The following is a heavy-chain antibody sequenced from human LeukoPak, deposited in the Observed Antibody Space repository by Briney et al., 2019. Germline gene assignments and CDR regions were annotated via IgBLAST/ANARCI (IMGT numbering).Heavy chain of an antibody. CDR3: ARLSLAGTVYYFDY. J-gene: IGHJ4*02. CDR1: GGSISSSSYY. D-gene: IGHD6-19*01. CDR2: IYYSGST. Sequence: PSETLSLTCTVSGGSISSSSYYWGWLRHPPGKGLEWSGSIYYSGSTYYNPSLKSRVTISVDTSKNQFSLKLSSVTAADTAVYYCARLSLAGTVYYFDYWGQGTLVTVSS. V-gene: IGHV4-39*01.